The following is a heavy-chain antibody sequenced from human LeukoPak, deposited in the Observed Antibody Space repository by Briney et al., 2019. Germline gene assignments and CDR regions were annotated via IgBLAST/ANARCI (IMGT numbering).Heavy chain of an antibody. CDR2: ISGSGGST. V-gene: IGHV3-23*01. CDR3: AKEVAAAGPADY. J-gene: IGHJ4*02. D-gene: IGHD6-13*01. CDR1: GFTLSSYA. Sequence: GGSLRLSCAASGFTLSSYAMSWVRQAPGKGLEWVSAISGSGGSTYYADSVKGRFTISRDNSKKTLYLQITSLRAEDTAVYYCAKEVAAAGPADYWGQGTLVTVSS.